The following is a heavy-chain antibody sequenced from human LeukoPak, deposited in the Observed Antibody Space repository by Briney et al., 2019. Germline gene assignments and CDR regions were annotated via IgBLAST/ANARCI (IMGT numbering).Heavy chain of an antibody. Sequence: ASVKVSCKASGGTFSSYAISWVRQAPGQGLEWMGGIIPIFGTADYAQKFQGRVTITADESTSTAYMELSSLRSEDTAVYYCARGTTLVTNYFDYWGQGTLVTVSS. CDR3: ARGTTLVTNYFDY. CDR1: GGTFSSYA. V-gene: IGHV1-69*13. J-gene: IGHJ4*02. CDR2: IIPIFGTA. D-gene: IGHD5-18*01.